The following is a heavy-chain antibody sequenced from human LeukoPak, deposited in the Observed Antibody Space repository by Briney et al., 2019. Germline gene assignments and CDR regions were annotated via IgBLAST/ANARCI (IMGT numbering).Heavy chain of an antibody. D-gene: IGHD3-10*01. CDR3: ARGGSGNYYTLFDY. V-gene: IGHV3-11*04. Sequence: GGSLRLSCGASGFTFSDYYMSWIRQAPGKGLEWVSHISSSGSTRYYADSVKGRFTISRDNAKNSLHLQMNSLRAEDTAVYYCARGGSGNYYTLFDYWGQGALVTVSS. CDR1: GFTFSDYY. J-gene: IGHJ4*02. CDR2: ISSSGSTR.